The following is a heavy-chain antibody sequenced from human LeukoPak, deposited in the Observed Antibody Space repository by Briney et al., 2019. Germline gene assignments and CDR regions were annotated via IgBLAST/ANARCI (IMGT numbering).Heavy chain of an antibody. CDR1: GGSISSSSYY. Sequence: TLSLTCTVSGGSISSSSYYWGWIRQPPGKALEWLALIYWNDDKRYSPSLKSRLTITKDTSKNQVVLTMTNMDPVDTATYYCAHSRIAAAGDYWGQGTLVTVSS. CDR3: AHSRIAAAGDY. D-gene: IGHD6-13*01. J-gene: IGHJ4*02. V-gene: IGHV2-5*01. CDR2: IYWNDDK.